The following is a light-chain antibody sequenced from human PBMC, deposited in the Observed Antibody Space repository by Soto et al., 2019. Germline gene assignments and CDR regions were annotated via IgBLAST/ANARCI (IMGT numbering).Light chain of an antibody. CDR3: EQYDSYLFS. CDR1: QSISSW. CDR2: KAS. Sequence: DIQMTQSPSTLSASVGDRVTITCRASQSISSWLAWYQQKPGKAPKLLIYKASSLESGVTKRFSGSGSGTEFTLSISSVQPDDFATYYCEQYDSYLFSFGPGTKVDIK. V-gene: IGKV1-5*03. J-gene: IGKJ3*01.